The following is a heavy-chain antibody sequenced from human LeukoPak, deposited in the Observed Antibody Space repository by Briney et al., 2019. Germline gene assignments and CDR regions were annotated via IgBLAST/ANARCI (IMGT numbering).Heavy chain of an antibody. CDR2: IYYSGST. Sequence: SETLSLTCTVSGGSISSYYWSWIRQPPGKGLEWIGYIYYSGSTNYNPSLKSRVTISVDTSKNQFSLKLSSVTAADTAVYYCARVHVPYNSNDVGWFDPWGQGTLVTVSS. CDR3: ARVHVPYNSNDVGWFDP. D-gene: IGHD1-1*01. J-gene: IGHJ5*02. CDR1: GGSISSYY. V-gene: IGHV4-59*01.